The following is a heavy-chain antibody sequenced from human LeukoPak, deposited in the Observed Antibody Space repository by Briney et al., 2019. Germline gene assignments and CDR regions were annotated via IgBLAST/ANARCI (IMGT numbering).Heavy chain of an antibody. CDR3: AQGKDSSGWEALDI. J-gene: IGHJ3*02. D-gene: IGHD6-19*01. V-gene: IGHV1-18*01. CDR1: GYTFSSYG. Sequence: ASVKVSCKASGYTFSSYGISWVRQAPGQGLEWMGWISGYNGKTNYAQNLQGRVTMITDTSTSTVYMELRSLRADDTAVYYCAQGKDSSGWEALDIWGQGTMVTVSS. CDR2: ISGYNGKT.